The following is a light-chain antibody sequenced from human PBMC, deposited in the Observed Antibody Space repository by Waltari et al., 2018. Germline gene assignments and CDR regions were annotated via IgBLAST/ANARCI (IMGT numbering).Light chain of an antibody. CDR1: QSISSW. Sequence: DIQMTQSPSTLSASVGDRVTITCRASQSISSWLAWYQKKPGKAPNLLIYKASRLESGVPSRFSGSGSGTEFTLTISSLQPDDFATYYCQQYDSYSGTFGQGTKVDIK. CDR2: KAS. CDR3: QQYDSYSGT. J-gene: IGKJ1*01. V-gene: IGKV1-5*03.